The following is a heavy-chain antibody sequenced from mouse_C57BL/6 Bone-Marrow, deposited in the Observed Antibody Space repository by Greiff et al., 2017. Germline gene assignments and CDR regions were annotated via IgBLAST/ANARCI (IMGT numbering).Heavy chain of an antibody. CDR3: TLITTVVPTGSGY. J-gene: IGHJ2*01. CDR1: GYTFTSSW. V-gene: IGHV1-5*01. Sequence: VQLNESGTVLARPGASVKMSCKTSGYTFTSSWMHWVIQRPGQGLEWIGAIYPGNSDTSYNQKFKGKAKLTAVTSASTAYMELSSLTNEDSAVYYSTLITTVVPTGSGYWGQGTTLTVSS. CDR2: IYPGNSDT. D-gene: IGHD1-1*01.